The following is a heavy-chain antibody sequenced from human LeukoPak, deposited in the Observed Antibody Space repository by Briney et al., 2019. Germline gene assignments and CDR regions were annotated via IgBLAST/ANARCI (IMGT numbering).Heavy chain of an antibody. J-gene: IGHJ4*02. D-gene: IGHD3-22*01. Sequence: SETLSLTCTISSGXIRNYYWTWIRQPPGKGLEWIGYIYYSGSTNSNSGSTNYNPSLKSRVTISDDTSKNQFSLNLSSVTAADTAVYYCARSGYYDPFDYWGQGTLVTVSS. CDR3: ARSGYYDPFDY. CDR2: IYYSGSTNSNSGST. CDR1: SGXIRNYY. V-gene: IGHV4-59*08.